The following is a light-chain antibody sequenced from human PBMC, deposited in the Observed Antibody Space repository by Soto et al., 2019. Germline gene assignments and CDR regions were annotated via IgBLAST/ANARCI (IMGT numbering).Light chain of an antibody. Sequence: SYELTQPPSVSVAPGKTARITCGGTNIGSKSVHWYQQKPGQAPVLVIYYDSDRPSGIPERFSGSNSGNTATLTISRVEAGDEADYSCLVWDSSSDHYVFGTGTKLTVL. V-gene: IGLV3-21*04. CDR1: NIGSKS. CDR2: YDS. J-gene: IGLJ1*01. CDR3: LVWDSSSDHYV.